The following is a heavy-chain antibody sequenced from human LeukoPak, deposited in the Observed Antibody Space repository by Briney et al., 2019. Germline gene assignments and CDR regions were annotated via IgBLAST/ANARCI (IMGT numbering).Heavy chain of an antibody. Sequence: PSETLSLTCTVSGGSISSSSYYWGWIRQPPGKGLEWIGYIYYSGSTNYNPSLKSRVTISVDMSKNQFSLKLSSVTAADTAVYYCARQISGSWFDYWGQGTLVSVSS. D-gene: IGHD1-26*01. CDR1: GGSISSSSYY. CDR3: ARQISGSWFDY. CDR2: IYYSGST. V-gene: IGHV4-61*05. J-gene: IGHJ4*02.